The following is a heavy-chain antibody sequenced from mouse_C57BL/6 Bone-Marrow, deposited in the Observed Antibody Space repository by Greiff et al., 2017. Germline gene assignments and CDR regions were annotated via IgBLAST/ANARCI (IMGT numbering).Heavy chain of an antibody. CDR3: ARPPSYGSSYEGAMDY. CDR1: GYTFTDYY. J-gene: IGHJ4*01. Sequence: QVQLQQSGPELVKPGASVKISCKASGYTFTDYYINWVKQRPGQGLEWIGWIFPGSGSTYYNEKFKGKATLTVDKSSSTAYMLLSSLTSEDSAVYFCARPPSYGSSYEGAMDYWGQGTSVTVSS. V-gene: IGHV1-75*01. CDR2: IFPGSGST. D-gene: IGHD1-1*01.